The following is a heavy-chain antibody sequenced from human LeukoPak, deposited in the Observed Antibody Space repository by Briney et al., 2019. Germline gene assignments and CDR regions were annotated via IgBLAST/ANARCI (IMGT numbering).Heavy chain of an antibody. Sequence: SETLSLTCAVSGGSISSSNWWSWVRQPPGKGLEWIGEIYHSGSTNYNPSLKSRVTISVDKSKNQFSLKLSSVTAADTAVYYCARTDCSGGSCYRRVYNWFDPWGQGTLVTVSS. CDR2: IYHSGST. J-gene: IGHJ5*02. D-gene: IGHD2-15*01. V-gene: IGHV4-4*02. CDR1: GGSISSSNW. CDR3: ARTDCSGGSCYRRVYNWFDP.